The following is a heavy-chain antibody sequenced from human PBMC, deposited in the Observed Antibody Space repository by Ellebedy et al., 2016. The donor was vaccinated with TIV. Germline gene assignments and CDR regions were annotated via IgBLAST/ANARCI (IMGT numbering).Heavy chain of an antibody. CDR2: IIPILGIA. D-gene: IGHD1-7*01. CDR1: GYTFTSYG. CDR3: ARDTVVVHNWNYIFY. J-gene: IGHJ4*02. Sequence: AASVKVSCKASGYTFTSYGISWVRQAPGQGLEWMGRIIPILGIANYAQKFQGRVTITADKSTSTAYMELSSLRSEDTAVYYCARDTVVVHNWNYIFYWGQGTLVTVSS. V-gene: IGHV1-69*04.